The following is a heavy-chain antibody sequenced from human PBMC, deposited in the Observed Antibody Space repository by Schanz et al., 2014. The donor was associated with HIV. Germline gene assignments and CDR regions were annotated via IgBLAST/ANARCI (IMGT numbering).Heavy chain of an antibody. V-gene: IGHV1-69*01. D-gene: IGHD2-15*01. CDR2: IMPKFGTE. CDR1: GGTLSNYA. Sequence: QVQLVQSGAEVKKPGSSVKVSCKAFGGTLSNYAISWVRQAPGQGLEWLGLIMPKFGTENYAQKYQGRVTLTADATTAYMDLSSLKFEDTAVYYCARVNKDIGGYYFDYWGQGTLVTVSS. J-gene: IGHJ4*02. CDR3: ARVNKDIGGYYFDY.